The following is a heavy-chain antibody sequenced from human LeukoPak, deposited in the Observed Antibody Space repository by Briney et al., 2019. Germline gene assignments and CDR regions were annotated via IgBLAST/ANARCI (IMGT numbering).Heavy chain of an antibody. V-gene: IGHV1-24*01. Sequence: ASVKVSCKVSGYTLTELSMHWVRQAPGKGLEWMGGFDPEDGETIYAQKFQGRVTMTEDTSTDTAYMKLSSLRSEDTAVYYCATPGFWSGSDDAFDIWGQGTMVTVSS. CDR3: ATPGFWSGSDDAFDI. D-gene: IGHD3-3*01. CDR2: FDPEDGET. CDR1: GYTLTELS. J-gene: IGHJ3*02.